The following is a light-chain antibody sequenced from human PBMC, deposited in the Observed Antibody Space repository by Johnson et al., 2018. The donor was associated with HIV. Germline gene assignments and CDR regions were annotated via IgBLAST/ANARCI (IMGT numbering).Light chain of an antibody. V-gene: IGLV1-51*02. J-gene: IGLJ1*01. CDR1: SSNIGNQY. CDR2: ENN. CDR3: ATWDTSLSAYV. Sequence: QSVLTQSPSVSAAPGQRVTISCSGSSSNIGNQYVSWYQQLPGTVPKLLMYENNKRPSGIPDRFSGSRSSTSATLGITGLQTGDEADYYCATWDTSLSAYVFGTGTKVTVL.